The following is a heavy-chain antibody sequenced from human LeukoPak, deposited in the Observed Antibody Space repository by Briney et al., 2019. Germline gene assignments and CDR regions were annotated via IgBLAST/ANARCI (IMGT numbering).Heavy chain of an antibody. CDR1: GGTFSSYA. J-gene: IGHJ4*02. Sequence: GASVEVSCKASGGTFSSYAISWVRQAPGQGLEWMGGIIPIFGTANYAQKFQGRVTITADESTSTAYMELSSLRSEDTVVYYCARVARPYYDSSGYYQSFDYWGQGTLVTVSS. D-gene: IGHD3-22*01. CDR2: IIPIFGTA. CDR3: ARVARPYYDSSGYYQSFDY. V-gene: IGHV1-69*01.